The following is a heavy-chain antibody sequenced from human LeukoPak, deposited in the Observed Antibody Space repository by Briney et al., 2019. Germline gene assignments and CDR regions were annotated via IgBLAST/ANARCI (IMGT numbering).Heavy chain of an antibody. Sequence: GESLKTSWKASGYSLPSYWIGRGRQMPGKGLEWMGIVYRGDSDTRYSPSFQGQVNISADKSISTAYLQWSSLKTSDTAMYYCARGHGDGTFDYWGQGTLVTVS. D-gene: IGHD4-17*01. CDR2: VYRGDSDT. V-gene: IGHV5-51*01. CDR1: GYSLPSYW. CDR3: ARGHGDGTFDY. J-gene: IGHJ4*02.